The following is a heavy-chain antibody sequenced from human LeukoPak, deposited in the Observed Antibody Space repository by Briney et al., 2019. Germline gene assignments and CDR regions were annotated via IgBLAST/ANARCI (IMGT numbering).Heavy chain of an antibody. D-gene: IGHD2/OR15-2a*01. V-gene: IGHV4-61*02. CDR2: IYTSGSP. CDR3: ARDAVYHNYYYYMDV. Sequence: SQTLSLTCTVAGGFLSRGSYYWGWTLQPAGNGLEWFGRIYTSGSPNYTPSLKSRVTISVDTSKNPSSLKLSCVTAADTAVYYCARDAVYHNYYYYMDVWGQGTTVTVSS. J-gene: IGHJ6*03. CDR1: GGFLSRGSYY.